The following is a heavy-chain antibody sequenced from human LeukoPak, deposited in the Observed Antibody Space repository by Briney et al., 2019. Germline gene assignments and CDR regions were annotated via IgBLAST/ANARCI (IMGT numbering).Heavy chain of an antibody. Sequence: GGSLRLSCAASGFTFSSYSMNWVRQAPGKGLEWVSSISSSSSYIYYADSVKGRFTISRDNAKNSLYLQMNSLRAEDTAVYYCARGAEWLAYFDYWGQGTLVTVSS. CDR2: ISSSSSYI. D-gene: IGHD3-3*01. V-gene: IGHV3-21*01. J-gene: IGHJ4*02. CDR1: GFTFSSYS. CDR3: ARGAEWLAYFDY.